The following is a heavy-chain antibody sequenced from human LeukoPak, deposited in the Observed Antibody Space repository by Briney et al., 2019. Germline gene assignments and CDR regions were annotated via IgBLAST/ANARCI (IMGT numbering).Heavy chain of an antibody. J-gene: IGHJ6*04. CDR1: GFTFSSYE. D-gene: IGHD3-10*02. V-gene: IGHV3-48*03. CDR3: ARDRGVRGYYYYGMDV. Sequence: GGSLRLSCAASGFTFSSYEMNWVHQAPGKGLEWVSYISSSGSTIYYADSVKGRFTISRDNAKNSLYLQMNSLRAEDTAVYYCARDRGVRGYYYYGMDVWGKGTTVTVSS. CDR2: ISSSGSTI.